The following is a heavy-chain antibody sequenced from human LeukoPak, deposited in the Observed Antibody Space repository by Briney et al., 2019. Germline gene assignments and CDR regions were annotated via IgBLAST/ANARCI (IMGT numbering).Heavy chain of an antibody. Sequence: SETLSLTCTVSGGSISSYYWSWIRQPAGKGVEWIGRIYTSGSTNYNPSLKSRVIISVDTSKNQFSLKLSSVTAADTAVYYCARASDYYDSSGYRYWGQGTLVTVSS. CDR2: IYTSGST. V-gene: IGHV4-4*07. D-gene: IGHD3-22*01. J-gene: IGHJ4*02. CDR3: ARASDYYDSSGYRY. CDR1: GGSISSYY.